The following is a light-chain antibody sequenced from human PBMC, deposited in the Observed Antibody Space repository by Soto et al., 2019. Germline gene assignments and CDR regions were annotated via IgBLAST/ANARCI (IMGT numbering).Light chain of an antibody. J-gene: IGLJ1*01. Sequence: QSVLTQPPSASGSPGQSVTISCTGTSSDVGAYNYVSWYQQHPGKAPKLMIYEVSKRPSGVPDRFSGSKSGNTASLTVSGLQAEDEADYYCSSHAGSKNYVFGNGTKVTVL. CDR1: SSDVGAYNY. CDR3: SSHAGSKNYV. CDR2: EVS. V-gene: IGLV2-8*01.